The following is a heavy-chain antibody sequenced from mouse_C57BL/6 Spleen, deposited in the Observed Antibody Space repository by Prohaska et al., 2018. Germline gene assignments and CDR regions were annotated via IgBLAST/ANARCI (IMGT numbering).Heavy chain of an antibody. Sequence: QQSGPELVKPGASVKISCKASGYTFTDYYMNWVKQSHGKSLEWIGDINPNNGGTSYNQKFKGKATLTVDKSSSTAYMELRSLTFEDSAVYYCARGGYSFDYWGQGTTLTVSS. J-gene: IGHJ2*01. CDR3: ARGGYSFDY. CDR1: GYTFTDYY. V-gene: IGHV1-26*01. D-gene: IGHD2-3*01. CDR2: INPNNGGT.